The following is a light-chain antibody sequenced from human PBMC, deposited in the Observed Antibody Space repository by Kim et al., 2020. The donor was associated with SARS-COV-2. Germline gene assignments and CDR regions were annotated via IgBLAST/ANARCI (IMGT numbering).Light chain of an antibody. V-gene: IGLV3-1*01. CDR1: KLGDKY. CDR2: QDS. J-gene: IGLJ2*01. CDR3: QAWDSSVVV. Sequence: SYELTQPPSVSVSPGQTASITGPGDKLGDKYACWYQQKPGQSPVLVIYQDSKRPSGIPERFSGSNSGNTATLTISGTQAMDEADYYCQAWDSSVVVFGGGTQLTVL.